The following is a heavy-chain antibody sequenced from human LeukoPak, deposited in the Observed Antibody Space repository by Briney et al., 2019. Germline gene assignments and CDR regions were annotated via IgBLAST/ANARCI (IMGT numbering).Heavy chain of an antibody. Sequence: ASAKVSCKASGYIFTGYYMHWVRQAPGQGLEWMGWINPNTGGTKYAQKFQGRVTMTRDTSISTAYMELGRLGSDDTALYYCASQQLQWRESYYFDDWGQGTLVTVSS. CDR2: INPNTGGT. V-gene: IGHV1-2*02. CDR3: ASQQLQWRESYYFDD. J-gene: IGHJ4*02. CDR1: GYIFTGYY. D-gene: IGHD5-24*01.